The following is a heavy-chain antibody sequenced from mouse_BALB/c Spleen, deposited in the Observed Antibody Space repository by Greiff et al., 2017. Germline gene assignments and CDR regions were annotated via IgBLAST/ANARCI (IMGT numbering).Heavy chain of an antibody. V-gene: IGHV5-17*02. CDR2: ISSGSSTI. D-gene: IGHD2-1*01. CDR1: GFTFSSFG. CDR3: ARRDYGNYLYAMDY. J-gene: IGHJ4*01. Sequence: EVQVVESGGGLVQPGGSRKLSCAASGFTFSSFGMHWVRQAPEKGLEWVAYISSGSSTIYYADTVKGRFTISRDNPKNTLFLQMTSLRSEDTAMYYCARRDYGNYLYAMDYWGQGTSVTVSS.